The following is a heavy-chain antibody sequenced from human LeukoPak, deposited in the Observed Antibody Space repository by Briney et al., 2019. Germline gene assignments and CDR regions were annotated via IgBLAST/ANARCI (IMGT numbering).Heavy chain of an antibody. Sequence: GGSLRLSCAASEFTFRSYAMPWVRQAPATGLVWVARINADGSSTSYADSVKGRFTISRDNARNTLYLQMNSLRGDDTAVYYCARDHFSGCPDYWGQGTLVTVSS. V-gene: IGHV3-74*01. CDR1: EFTFRSYA. D-gene: IGHD6-19*01. CDR3: ARDHFSGCPDY. J-gene: IGHJ4*02. CDR2: INADGSST.